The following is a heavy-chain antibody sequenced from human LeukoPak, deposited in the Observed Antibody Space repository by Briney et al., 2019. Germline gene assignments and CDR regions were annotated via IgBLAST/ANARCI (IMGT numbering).Heavy chain of an antibody. CDR1: GYTLTELS. V-gene: IGHV1-24*01. CDR3: ARDHLGIAAAGTKFDY. J-gene: IGHJ4*02. CDR2: FDPEDGET. D-gene: IGHD6-13*01. Sequence: ASVKVSCKVSGYTLTELSMHWVRQAPGKGLEWMGGFDPEDGETIYAQKFQGRVTMTEDTSTDTAYMELSSLRSEDTAVYYCARDHLGIAAAGTKFDYWGQGTLVTVSS.